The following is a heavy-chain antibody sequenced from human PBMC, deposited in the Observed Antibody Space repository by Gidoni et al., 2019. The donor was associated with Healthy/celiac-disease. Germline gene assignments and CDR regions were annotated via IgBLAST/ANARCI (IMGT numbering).Heavy chain of an antibody. CDR1: GLTSSRYA. Sequence: EVQLLESGGGLVQPGASLTLSCAASGLTSSRYAISWVRQAPGKGLEWDSAISGSGGSTYYADSVKGRFTISRDNSKNTLYLQMNSLRAEDTAVYYCAKDKKGGASSGSAFDIWGQGTMVTVSS. CDR3: AKDKKGGASSGSAFDI. CDR2: ISGSGGST. J-gene: IGHJ3*02. D-gene: IGHD6-19*01. V-gene: IGHV3-23*01.